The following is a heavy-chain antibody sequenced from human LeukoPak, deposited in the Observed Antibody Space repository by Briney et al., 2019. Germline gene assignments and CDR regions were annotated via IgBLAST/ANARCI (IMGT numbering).Heavy chain of an antibody. CDR2: ISSSGSTI. CDR1: GVTFSSYE. J-gene: IGHJ4*02. V-gene: IGHV3-48*03. CDR3: ARGSGSYFY. D-gene: IGHD1-26*01. Sequence: GGSLRLSCAASGVTFSSYEMNWVRQAPAKGLEWVSYISSSGSTISYADSVKGRFTISRDNAKNSLYLQMNSLRAEDTAVYYCARGSGSYFYWGQGTLVTVSS.